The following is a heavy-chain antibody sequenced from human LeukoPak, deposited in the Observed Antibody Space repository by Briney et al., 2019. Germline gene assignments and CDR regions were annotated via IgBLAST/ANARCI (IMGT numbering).Heavy chain of an antibody. Sequence: PGGSLRLSCAASGFTFSSYDKSWVRQARGKGLEWVSAISGSGGSTYYADSVKGRFTISRDNSKNTLYLQMNSLRAEDTAVYYCANPAAAPLDYWGQGTLVTVSS. CDR3: ANPAAAPLDY. V-gene: IGHV3-23*01. J-gene: IGHJ4*02. CDR2: ISGSGGST. D-gene: IGHD6-13*01. CDR1: GFTFSSYD.